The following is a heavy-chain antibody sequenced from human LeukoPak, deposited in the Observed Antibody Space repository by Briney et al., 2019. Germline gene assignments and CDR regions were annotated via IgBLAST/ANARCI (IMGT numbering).Heavy chain of an antibody. CDR2: FYSGGST. Sequence: GGSLRLSCVASGFTVRSNYMSWVRQAPGKGPEWVSMFYSGGSTFYADSVKGRFTIARDSSKNALYLQMNTLRAEDTAVYYCVTYQLLLYGFDYWGQGTLVTVSS. CDR3: VTYQLLLYGFDY. V-gene: IGHV3-66*01. CDR1: GFTVRSNY. D-gene: IGHD2-2*01. J-gene: IGHJ4*02.